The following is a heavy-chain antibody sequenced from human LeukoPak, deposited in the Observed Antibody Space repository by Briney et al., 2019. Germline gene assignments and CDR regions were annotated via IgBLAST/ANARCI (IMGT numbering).Heavy chain of an antibody. CDR2: IDDSGNT. J-gene: IGHJ6*03. D-gene: IGHD6-6*01. CDR3: ARDSSPDALPYMDA. CDR1: GGSMKRSY. Sequence: PSETLSLTCLVSGGSMKRSYWTWIRQAPGKGLEWIGNIDDSGNTNYSPSLKSRVTISLDTSKNQFSLRVTSVTAADRGLYFCARDSSPDALPYMDAWGKGTPVTVSS. V-gene: IGHV4-59*01.